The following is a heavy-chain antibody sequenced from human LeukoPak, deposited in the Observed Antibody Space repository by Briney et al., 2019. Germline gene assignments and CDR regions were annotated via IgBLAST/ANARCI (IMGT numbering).Heavy chain of an antibody. D-gene: IGHD3-10*01. CDR3: ARQGITMVRGARARLDY. CDR1: GGSFSGYY. CDR2: INHSGST. V-gene: IGHV4-34*01. J-gene: IGHJ4*02. Sequence: SETLSLTCAVYGGSFSGYYWSWIRQPPGKGLEWIGEINHSGSTNCNPSLKSQVTISVDTSKNQFSLRLSSVTAADTAVYYCARQGITMVRGARARLDYWGQGTLVTVSS.